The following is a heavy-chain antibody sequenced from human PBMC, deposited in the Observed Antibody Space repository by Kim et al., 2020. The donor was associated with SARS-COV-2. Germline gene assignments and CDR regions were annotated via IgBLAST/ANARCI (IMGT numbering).Heavy chain of an antibody. D-gene: IGHD2-2*01. J-gene: IGHJ6*02. CDR3: ARGRVVPAAMLDYYGMDV. Sequence: ASVKVSCMASGYTFTSYYMHWVRQAPGQGLEWMGIINPSGGSTSYAQKFQGRVTMTRDTSTSTVYMELSSLRSEDTAVYYCARGRVVPAAMLDYYGMDVWGQGTTVTVSS. CDR1: GYTFTSYY. CDR2: INPSGGST. V-gene: IGHV1-46*01.